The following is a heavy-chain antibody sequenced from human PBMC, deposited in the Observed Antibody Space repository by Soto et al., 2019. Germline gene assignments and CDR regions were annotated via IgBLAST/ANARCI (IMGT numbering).Heavy chain of an antibody. CDR3: ARDTFRYYCTHGVCGVRWFEP. CDR2: IYYSGST. D-gene: IGHD2-8*01. J-gene: IGHJ5*02. V-gene: IGHV4-61*01. CDR1: VVSVSSGSYY. Sequence: KPSETLSLTCTFSVVSVSSGSYYCSWIRQPPGKGLEWIGYIYYSGSTNYNPSLKSRVTISVDTSKNQFSLKLSSVTAADTAVYYCARDTFRYYCTHGVCGVRWFEPWGQRTLGSVSS.